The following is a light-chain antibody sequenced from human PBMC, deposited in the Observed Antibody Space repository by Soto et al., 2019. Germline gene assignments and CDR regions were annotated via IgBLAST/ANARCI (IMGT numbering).Light chain of an antibody. CDR1: SSDVGGYNY. CDR3: SSYAGSNNYV. Sequence: QSVLTQPPSPSGSPGQSVTISCTGTSSDVGGYNYVSWYQQHPGKAPKLMIYEVSKRPSGVPDRFSGSKSGNTASLTVSGLQAEDEADYYCSSYAGSNNYVFGTRTKVTVL. J-gene: IGLJ1*01. CDR2: EVS. V-gene: IGLV2-8*01.